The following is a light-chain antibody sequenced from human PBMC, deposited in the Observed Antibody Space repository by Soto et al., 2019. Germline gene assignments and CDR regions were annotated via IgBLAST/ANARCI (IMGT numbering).Light chain of an antibody. CDR2: GAS. CDR1: QTISSS. Sequence: EIVLTQSPATLSVSPGEGATLSCRASQTISSSLAWYQQKPGQAPRLLIFGASTRATGIPATFSGSGSGTEFTLTISSLQSEDFAFYYCQQYDSWPYTFGQGTKLEIK. CDR3: QQYDSWPYT. V-gene: IGKV3-15*01. J-gene: IGKJ2*01.